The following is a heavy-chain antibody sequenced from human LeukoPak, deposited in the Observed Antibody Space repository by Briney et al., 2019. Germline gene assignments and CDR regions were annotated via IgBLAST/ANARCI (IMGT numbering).Heavy chain of an antibody. CDR1: GSTFSSYA. CDR2: ISGSGGST. J-gene: IGHJ6*02. V-gene: IGHV3-23*01. D-gene: IGHD3-10*01. CDR3: ARLYYYGSGRGYYYAMDV. Sequence: GGSLRLSCAASGSTFSSYAMSWVRQAPGKGLEWVSAISGSGGSTYYADSVKGRFTISRDNAKNTIYLQMNSLRAEDTAVYYCARLYYYGSGRGYYYAMDVWGQGTTVTVSS.